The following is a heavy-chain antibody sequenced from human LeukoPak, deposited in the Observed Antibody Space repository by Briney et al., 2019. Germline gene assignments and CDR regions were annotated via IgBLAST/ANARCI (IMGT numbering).Heavy chain of an antibody. D-gene: IGHD1-1*01. CDR3: ARAQRGTPLPIGCYYYAIDV. CDR2: ISGYGGRT. Sequence: GGSLRLSCSASGFTFSPYALNWVRQAPGKGLKWVSGISGYGGRTHYADSVKGRFTISRANSANPLYLQLVSLRVDDTAVYFCARAQRGTPLPIGCYYYAIDVWGQGTTVSVSS. CDR1: GFTFSPYA. J-gene: IGHJ6*02. V-gene: IGHV3-23*01.